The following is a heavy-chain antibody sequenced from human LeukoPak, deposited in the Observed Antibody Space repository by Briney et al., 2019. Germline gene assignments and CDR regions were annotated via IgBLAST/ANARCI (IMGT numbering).Heavy chain of an antibody. V-gene: IGHV3-49*04. CDR3: TRVGSWIQLWNWYFDL. CDR1: GFTFGDYA. Sequence: GGSLRLSCTASGFTFGDYAMSWVRQAPGKGLEWVGLIRSKAYGATTEYAASVEGRFTISRDDSKSIAYLQMNSLKTEDTAVYYCTRVGSWIQLWNWYFDLWGRGTLVTVSS. CDR2: IRSKAYGATT. J-gene: IGHJ2*01. D-gene: IGHD5-18*01.